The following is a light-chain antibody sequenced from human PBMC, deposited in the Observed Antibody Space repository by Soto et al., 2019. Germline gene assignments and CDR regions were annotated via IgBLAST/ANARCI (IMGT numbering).Light chain of an antibody. CDR3: SSYTSSSTVI. CDR1: SSDVGGYNY. V-gene: IGLV2-14*01. Sequence: QSALTQPASVSGSPGQSITIACTGASSDVGGYNYVSWYQQHPGKAPKLMIYDVSNRPSGFSNRFSGSKSGNTASLTISGLQAEDEADYYCSSYTSSSTVIFGGGTKVTVL. J-gene: IGLJ2*01. CDR2: DVS.